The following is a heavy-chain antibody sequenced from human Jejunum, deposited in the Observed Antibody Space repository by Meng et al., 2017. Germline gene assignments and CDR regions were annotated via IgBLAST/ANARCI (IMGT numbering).Heavy chain of an antibody. D-gene: IGHD1-26*01. CDR2: IMSLADGGTT. CDR3: TTDLRWELRADY. CDR1: GITFSDTW. V-gene: IGHV3-15*01. J-gene: IGHJ4*02. Sequence: GGSLRPSCAASGITFSDTWMNWVRQAPGKGLEWVGRIMSLADGGTTDYAAPVKGRFTISRDDSEKTLYLQMNSLKTEDAAVYFCTTDLRWELRADYWGQGTLVTVSS.